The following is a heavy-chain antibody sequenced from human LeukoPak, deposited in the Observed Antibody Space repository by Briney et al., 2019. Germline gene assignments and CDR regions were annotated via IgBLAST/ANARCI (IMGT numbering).Heavy chain of an antibody. V-gene: IGHV3-48*03. Sequence: GSLRLSCAASGFTFSSYEMNWVRQAPGKGLEWVSYISSSGSTIYYADSVKGRFTISRDNAKNSLYLQMNSLRAEDTAVYYCARDPWIQLWLSGMDVWGQGTTVTVSS. CDR2: ISSSGSTI. J-gene: IGHJ6*02. CDR3: ARDPWIQLWLSGMDV. D-gene: IGHD5-18*01. CDR1: GFTFSSYE.